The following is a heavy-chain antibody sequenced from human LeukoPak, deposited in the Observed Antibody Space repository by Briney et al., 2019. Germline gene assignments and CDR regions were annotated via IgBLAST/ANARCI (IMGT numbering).Heavy chain of an antibody. V-gene: IGHV3-23*01. J-gene: IGHJ4*02. CDR2: ISGGAGTT. Sequence: GGSLRLSCAASGFTFSSYAMSWVRHAPGKGLEWVSGISGGAGTTYYADSVKGRFTISRDNSKSTLYLHMTSLRAEDTAVYYCAKRRTTVITMDYFDYWGQGTLVTVSS. D-gene: IGHD4-17*01. CDR3: AKRRTTVITMDYFDY. CDR1: GFTFSSYA.